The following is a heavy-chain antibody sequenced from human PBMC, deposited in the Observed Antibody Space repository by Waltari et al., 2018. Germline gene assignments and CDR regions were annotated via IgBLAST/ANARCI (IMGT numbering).Heavy chain of an antibody. CDR2: FHGGGDT. CDR1: GFIFSSYT. D-gene: IGHD3-22*01. V-gene: IGHV3-23*03. Sequence: EVQLLESGGGLVQPGGSLRLSCAASGFIFSSYTMIWVRQAPGKGLEGVSVFHGGGDTGYADSVKGRFTISRDNSNNMLYLQMNSLRPEDTAVYYCAKGFDRASFDYWGQGALVTVSS. CDR3: AKGFDRASFDY. J-gene: IGHJ4*02.